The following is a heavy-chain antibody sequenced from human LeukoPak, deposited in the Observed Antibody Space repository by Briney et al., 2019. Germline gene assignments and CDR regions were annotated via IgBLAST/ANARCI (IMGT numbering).Heavy chain of an antibody. CDR1: GGSISSYY. D-gene: IGHD6-19*01. J-gene: IGHJ4*02. CDR2: IHYSGST. CDR3: ASSTTVGYSSGWYVGY. V-gene: IGHV4-59*12. Sequence: SETLSLTCTVAGGSISSYYWSWIRQPPGKGLEWIGYIHYSGSTNYNPSLKSRVTISVHTSKNQFSLKLSSVTAADTAVYYCASSTTVGYSSGWYVGYWGQGTLVTVSS.